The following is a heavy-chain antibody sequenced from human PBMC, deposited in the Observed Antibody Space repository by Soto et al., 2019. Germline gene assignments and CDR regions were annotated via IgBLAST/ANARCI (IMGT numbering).Heavy chain of an antibody. CDR3: ARDRATMVRGVIPRWFDP. V-gene: IGHV4-34*01. J-gene: IGHJ5*02. D-gene: IGHD3-10*01. Sequence: PSETLSLTCAVYGGSFSGYYWSWIRQPPGKGLEWIGEINHSGSTNYNPSHKSRVTISVDTSKNQFSLKLSSVTAADTAVYYCARDRATMVRGVIPRWFDPWGQGTLVTVSS. CDR2: INHSGST. CDR1: GGSFSGYY.